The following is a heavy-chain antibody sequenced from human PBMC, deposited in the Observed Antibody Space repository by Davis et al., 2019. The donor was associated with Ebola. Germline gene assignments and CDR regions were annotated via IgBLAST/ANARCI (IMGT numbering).Heavy chain of an antibody. CDR2: ISSSGSTI. CDR1: GFTFSSYE. Sequence: PGGSLRLSCAASGFTFSSYEMNWVRQAPGKGLEWVSYISSSGSTIYYADSVKGRFTISRDNAKNSLYLQMNSLRAEDTAVYYCARDPLWFREPYYFDYWGQGTLVTVSS. CDR3: ARDPLWFREPYYFDY. V-gene: IGHV3-48*03. J-gene: IGHJ4*02. D-gene: IGHD3-10*01.